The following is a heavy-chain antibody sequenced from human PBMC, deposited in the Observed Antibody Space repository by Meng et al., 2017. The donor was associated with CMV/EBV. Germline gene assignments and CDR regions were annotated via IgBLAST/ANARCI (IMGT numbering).Heavy chain of an antibody. V-gene: IGHV3-30-3*01. Sequence: GGSLRLSCAASGFSLNAYSLHWVRQAPGKGLDWVAVISYDGSNKYYADSVKGRFTISRDNSKKKIYLQMHGLRTEDTAMYYCARDSEGSDSSGRSPYYFDYWGQGTLVTVSS. D-gene: IGHD3-22*01. CDR3: ARDSEGSDSSGRSPYYFDY. CDR2: ISYDGSNK. J-gene: IGHJ4*01. CDR1: GFSLNAYS.